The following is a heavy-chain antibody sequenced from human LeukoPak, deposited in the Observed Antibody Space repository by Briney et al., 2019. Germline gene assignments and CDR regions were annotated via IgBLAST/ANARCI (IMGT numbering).Heavy chain of an antibody. V-gene: IGHV1-18*01. D-gene: IGHD3-10*02. CDR1: GYTFTSYG. CDR2: ISAYNGNT. CDR3: ARARGMYVEYYYMDV. Sequence: ASVKVSCKASGYTFTSYGISWVRQAPGQGLEWMGWISAYNGNTNYAQKLQGRVTMTTDTSTSTAYMELRSLRSDDTAVYYCARARGMYVEYYYMDVWGKGTTVTISS. J-gene: IGHJ6*03.